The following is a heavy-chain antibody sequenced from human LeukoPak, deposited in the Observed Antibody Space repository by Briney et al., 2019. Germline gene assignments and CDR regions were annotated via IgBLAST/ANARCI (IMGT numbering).Heavy chain of an antibody. V-gene: IGHV3-30-3*01. J-gene: IGHJ4*02. CDR1: GFTFSSYA. CDR3: ARGATYYDILTGLDY. Sequence: GGSLRLSCAASGFTFSSYAMHWVRQAPGKGLEWVAVISYDGSNKYYADSVKGRFTISRDNSKNTLNLQMNSLRAEDTAVYYCARGATYYDILTGLDYWGQGTLVTVSS. D-gene: IGHD3-9*01. CDR2: ISYDGSNK.